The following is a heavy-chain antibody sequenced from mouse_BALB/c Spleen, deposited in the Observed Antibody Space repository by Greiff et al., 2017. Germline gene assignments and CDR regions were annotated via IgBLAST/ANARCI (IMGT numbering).Heavy chain of an antibody. J-gene: IGHJ3*01. Sequence: VQLQQPGAELVKPGTSVKLSCKASGYNFTSYWINWVKLRPGQGLEWIGDIYPGSGSTNYNEKFKSKATLTVDTSSSTAYMQLSSLASEDSALYYCARSGITTQFAYWGQGTLVTVSA. D-gene: IGHD2-4*01. V-gene: IGHV1-55*01. CDR2: IYPGSGST. CDR3: ARSGITTQFAY. CDR1: GYNFTSYW.